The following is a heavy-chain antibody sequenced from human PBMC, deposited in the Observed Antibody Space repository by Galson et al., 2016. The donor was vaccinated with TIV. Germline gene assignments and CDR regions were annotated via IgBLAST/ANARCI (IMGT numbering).Heavy chain of an antibody. Sequence: SLRLSCAASGFTFDSYLMNWVRQAPGKGLEWMANINEDGSEKYYVDSVKGRFTISRDNAKSSLYLQMNSLRAEDTAIYYCTRSHYGDYSWGQGTLVTVSS. J-gene: IGHJ4*02. CDR1: GFTFDSYL. D-gene: IGHD4-17*01. V-gene: IGHV3-7*01. CDR2: INEDGSEK. CDR3: TRSHYGDYS.